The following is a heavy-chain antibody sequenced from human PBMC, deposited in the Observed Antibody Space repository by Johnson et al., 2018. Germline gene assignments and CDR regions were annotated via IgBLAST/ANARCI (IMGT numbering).Heavy chain of an antibody. CDR3: AKDRYYDNNGGAFDI. Sequence: EVQLVETGGGLVKPGGSLRLSCAASSFTFTHAWMNWVRQAPGKGLEWVAHISGSGENTYYADSVKGRFTIPRDNSKRMVFLQMSSLRAEETAIYSCAKDRYYDNNGGAFDIWGQGTMVTVSS. D-gene: IGHD3-22*01. CDR1: SFTFTHAW. V-gene: IGHV3-23*04. CDR2: ISGSGENT. J-gene: IGHJ3*02.